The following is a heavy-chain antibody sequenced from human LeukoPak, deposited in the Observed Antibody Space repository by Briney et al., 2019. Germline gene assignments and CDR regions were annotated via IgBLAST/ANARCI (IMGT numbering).Heavy chain of an antibody. J-gene: IGHJ4*02. V-gene: IGHV1-8*03. D-gene: IGHD1-26*01. Sequence: ASVKVSCKTSGYTFSNYDINWVRQVTGQGLEWMGWMNPHSANTGYAQKFQGRVTITMNSSISTAYMELSSLRSGDTAVYFCAREGDRSSDPSGSYPLDYWGQGTLVSVSS. CDR2: MNPHSANT. CDR1: GYTFSNYD. CDR3: AREGDRSSDPSGSYPLDY.